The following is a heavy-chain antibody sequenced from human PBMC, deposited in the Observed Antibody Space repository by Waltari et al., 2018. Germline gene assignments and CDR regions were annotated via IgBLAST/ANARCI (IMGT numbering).Heavy chain of an antibody. CDR1: GFTFTNAC. V-gene: IGHV3-15*07. CDR3: STGEGCSSTSCYDQFDY. J-gene: IGHJ4*02. Sequence: EVQLVESGGGLVKPGGSLRLSCVVSGFTFTNACMHWVRQAPGTGLEWVGRIKSRIEGGTTDDAAPVKGRFTISRNESKSTLYLQMNSLKTEDTAVYYCSTGEGCSSTSCYDQFDYWGQGTLVTVSS. D-gene: IGHD2-2*01. CDR2: IKSRIEGGTT.